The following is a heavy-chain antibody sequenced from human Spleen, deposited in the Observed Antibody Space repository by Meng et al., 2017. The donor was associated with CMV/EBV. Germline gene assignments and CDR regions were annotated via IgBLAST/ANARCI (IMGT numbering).Heavy chain of an antibody. CDR2: ISYDGSIK. D-gene: IGHD1-1*01. CDR3: ARMDNFASIYYYYYFMDV. CDR1: GFRLTGSW. J-gene: IGHJ6*02. V-gene: IGHV3-30-3*01. Sequence: GGSLRLSCVASGFRLTGSWMNWLRQAPGKGLEWVALISYDGSIKYYADSVKGRFTISRDNSKNTLFLQMNSLRPEDTAVYYCARMDNFASIYYYYYFMDVWGQGTTVTVSS.